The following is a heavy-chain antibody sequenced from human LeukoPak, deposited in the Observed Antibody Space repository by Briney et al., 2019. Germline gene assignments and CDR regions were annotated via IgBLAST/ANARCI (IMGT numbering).Heavy chain of an antibody. D-gene: IGHD4-17*01. J-gene: IGHJ4*02. Sequence: GSLRLSCAASGFTFSSYSMNWVRQPPGKGLEWIGEINHSGSTNYNPSLKSRVTISVDTSKNQFSLKLSSVTAADTAVYYCARHKGPTAYYFDYWGQGTLVTVSS. CDR3: ARHKGPTAYYFDY. CDR2: INHSGST. V-gene: IGHV4-34*01. CDR1: GFTFSSYS.